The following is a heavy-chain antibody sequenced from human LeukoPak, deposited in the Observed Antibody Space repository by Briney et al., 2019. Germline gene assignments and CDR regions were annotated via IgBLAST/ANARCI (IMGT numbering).Heavy chain of an antibody. Sequence: GGSLRLSCAASGFTFSSYAMSWVRQAPGKGLEWVSAISGSGGSTYYADSVKGRFTISRDNSKNTLYLQMNSLRAEDTAVYYCAKPITMVRGPGSFDYWGQGTLVTVSS. CDR3: AKPITMVRGPGSFDY. J-gene: IGHJ4*02. D-gene: IGHD3-10*01. V-gene: IGHV3-23*01. CDR2: ISGSGGST. CDR1: GFTFSSYA.